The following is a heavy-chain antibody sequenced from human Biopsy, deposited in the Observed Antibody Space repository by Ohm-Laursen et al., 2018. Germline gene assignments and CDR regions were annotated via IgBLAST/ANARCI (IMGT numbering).Heavy chain of an antibody. D-gene: IGHD3-9*01. CDR3: AKVSPTILSSFDY. CDR1: GFIFSDYY. V-gene: IGHV3-11*01. CDR2: INSVGTI. J-gene: IGHJ4*02. Sequence: SLRLSCAASGFIFSDYYMSWIRQAPGKGLEWVSNINSVGTIYYADSVRGRFTISRDNAKNSLYLQMNSLRVEDTAVYYCAKVSPTILSSFDYWGQGTLVTVSS.